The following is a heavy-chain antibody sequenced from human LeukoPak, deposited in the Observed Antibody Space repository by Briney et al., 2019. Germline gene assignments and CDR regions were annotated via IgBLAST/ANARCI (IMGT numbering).Heavy chain of an antibody. J-gene: IGHJ4*02. Sequence: SVKVSCKASGGTFSSYAISWVRQAPGQGLEWMGGIIPIFGTANYAQKFQGRVTITADESTSTAYMELSSLRSEDTAVYYCARDLPFDYYDSSGYYPRWGQGTLVTVSS. CDR2: IIPIFGTA. CDR3: ARDLPFDYYDSSGYYPR. D-gene: IGHD3-22*01. V-gene: IGHV1-69*13. CDR1: GGTFSSYA.